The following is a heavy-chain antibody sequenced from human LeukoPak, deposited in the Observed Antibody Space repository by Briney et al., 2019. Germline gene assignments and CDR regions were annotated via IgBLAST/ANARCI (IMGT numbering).Heavy chain of an antibody. CDR3: ARHEWRSSGSRPFDY. Sequence: SETLSLTCTVSGGSISSYYWSWIRQPPGKGLEWIGYIYYSGSTNYNPSLESRVTISVDTSKNQFSLKLSSVTAADTAVYYCARHEWRSSGSRPFDYWGQGTLVTVSS. V-gene: IGHV4-59*08. J-gene: IGHJ4*02. D-gene: IGHD3-22*01. CDR1: GGSISSYY. CDR2: IYYSGST.